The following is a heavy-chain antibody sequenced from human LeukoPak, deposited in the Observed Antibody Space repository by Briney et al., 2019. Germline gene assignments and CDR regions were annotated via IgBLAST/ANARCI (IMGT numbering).Heavy chain of an antibody. CDR2: IWYDGSNK. CDR1: GFTFSSYA. V-gene: IGHV3-33*08. CDR3: ARDGWRHCSSTSCYDYYGMDV. D-gene: IGHD2-2*01. Sequence: TGGSLRLSCAASGFTFSSYAMSWVRQAPGKGLEWVAVIWYDGSNKYYADSVKGRFTISRDNSKNTLYLQMNSLRAEDTAVYYCARDGWRHCSSTSCYDYYGMDVWGQGTTVTVSS. J-gene: IGHJ6*02.